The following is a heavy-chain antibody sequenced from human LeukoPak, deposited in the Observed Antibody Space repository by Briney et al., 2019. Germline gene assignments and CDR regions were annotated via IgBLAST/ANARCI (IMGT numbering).Heavy chain of an antibody. CDR2: INPDSGET. CDR1: GSTFTDYY. Sequence: ASVKVSCKTSGSTFTDYYIHWVRQAPGQGLEWMGWINPDSGETNSAQKFQGRVTMTGDTSISTAYMDLSRVTSDDTAVYYCARDRDYSNTERGFDYWGQGTLVTVSS. V-gene: IGHV1-2*02. D-gene: IGHD4-11*01. J-gene: IGHJ4*02. CDR3: ARDRDYSNTERGFDY.